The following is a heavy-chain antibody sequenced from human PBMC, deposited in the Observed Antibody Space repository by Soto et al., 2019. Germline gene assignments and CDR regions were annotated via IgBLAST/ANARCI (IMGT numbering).Heavy chain of an antibody. CDR3: ARIESIARNWFDP. Sequence: PGKSLKISCKGSGFSFTNYWISWVRQMPGKGLEWMGNIDPVDSYVNYSPSFQGHVTFSVDTSISTAYLQWSSLRASDTAMYFCARIESIARNWFDPWGQGTLVTVSS. D-gene: IGHD6-13*01. J-gene: IGHJ5*02. CDR1: GFSFTNYW. V-gene: IGHV5-10-1*01. CDR2: IDPVDSYV.